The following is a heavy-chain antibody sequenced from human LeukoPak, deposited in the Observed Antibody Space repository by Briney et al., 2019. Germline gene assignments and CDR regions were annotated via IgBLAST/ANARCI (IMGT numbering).Heavy chain of an antibody. CDR1: GFTFSSYE. Sequence: GGSLSLSCAASGFTFSSYEMYWVRQAPGKGLEWVSYISSSGSTIYYEDSVKGRFTISRDNAKNSLYLQMNSLRAEDTAVYYCAAQSGRIQLVSDYWGQGTLVTVSS. CDR2: ISSSGSTI. J-gene: IGHJ4*02. CDR3: AAQSGRIQLVSDY. V-gene: IGHV3-48*03. D-gene: IGHD5-18*01.